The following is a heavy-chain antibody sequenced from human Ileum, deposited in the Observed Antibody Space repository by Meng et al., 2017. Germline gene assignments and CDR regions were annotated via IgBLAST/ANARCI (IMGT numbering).Heavy chain of an antibody. V-gene: IGHV4-4*03. J-gene: IGHJ4*02. D-gene: IGHD1-26*01. Sequence: VQLQGPVPGLLKPPGTLSPTCAVAGGSISTSDWWRWVRQPPGKGLEWIGEIHHSGSTNYNPSLKSRVTISVDKSKNQFSLKLNSVTAADTAVYYCAREWSGSYRHFDYWGQGTLVTVSS. CDR3: AREWSGSYRHFDY. CDR1: GGSISTSDW. CDR2: IHHSGST.